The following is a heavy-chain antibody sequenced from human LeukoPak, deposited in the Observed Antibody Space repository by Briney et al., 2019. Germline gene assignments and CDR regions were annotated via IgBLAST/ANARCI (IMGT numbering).Heavy chain of an antibody. CDR2: IHHSGNA. CDR3: ARGLSSSWYWFDP. CDR1: GGSISSGNYH. V-gene: IGHV4-39*07. D-gene: IGHD6-13*01. Sequence: SETLSLTCTVSGGSISSGNYHWAWIRQPPGKGLECVGSIHHSGNAFYNSSLESRLSISVDTSKSQFSLKLSSVTAADTAVYYCARGLSSSWYWFDPWGQGTLVTVSS. J-gene: IGHJ5*02.